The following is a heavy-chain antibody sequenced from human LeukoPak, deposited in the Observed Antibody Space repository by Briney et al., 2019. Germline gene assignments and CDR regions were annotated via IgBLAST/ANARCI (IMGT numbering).Heavy chain of an antibody. J-gene: IGHJ6*02. CDR3: ARDGQYSSSWYMSYYGMDV. D-gene: IGHD6-13*01. CDR2: NSGINDNA. CDR1: GYTFAAYG. Sequence: ASVKVSCKTSGYTFAAYGISWVRQAPGQGLEWMGWNSGINDNANYAQKVQGRVTMTADTSTSTAYMDLRSLRSDDTAVYYCARDGQYSSSWYMSYYGMDVWGQGTTVTVSS. V-gene: IGHV1-18*01.